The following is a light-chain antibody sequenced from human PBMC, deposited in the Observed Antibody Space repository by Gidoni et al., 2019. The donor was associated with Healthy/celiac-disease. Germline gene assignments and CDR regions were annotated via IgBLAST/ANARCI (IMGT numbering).Light chain of an antibody. Sequence: DIQMTQSPSSLSAAVGDRVTSTCRASQSISSYLHWYQQKPGKVPKLLIYAASSLQSGVPSRFSGSGSGTDFTLTISSLQPEDFAIYYCQQSYSTRSWTFGQGTKVEIK. J-gene: IGKJ1*01. CDR3: QQSYSTRSWT. V-gene: IGKV1-39*01. CDR1: QSISSY. CDR2: AAS.